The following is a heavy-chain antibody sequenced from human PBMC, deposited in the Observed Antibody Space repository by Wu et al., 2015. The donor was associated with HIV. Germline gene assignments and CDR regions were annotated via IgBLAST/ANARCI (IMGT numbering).Heavy chain of an antibody. CDR1: GGTFRNYG. CDR3: ARGASYSSNWVTATEWYFDL. CDR2: IIPIFGTT. J-gene: IGHJ2*01. Sequence: QVHLVQFGGEVKKSGSSVKVSCKASGGTFRNYGISWVRQAPGQGVEWMGRIIPIFGTTNYAQKFLGRVTITADASTNTAYMELRSLRSKDTAVYYCARGASYSSNWVTATEWYFDLWGRGTLVTVSS. D-gene: IGHD6-13*01. V-gene: IGHV1-69*13.